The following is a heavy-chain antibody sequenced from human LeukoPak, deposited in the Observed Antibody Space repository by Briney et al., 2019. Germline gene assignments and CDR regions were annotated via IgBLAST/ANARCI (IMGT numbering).Heavy chain of an antibody. CDR3: ARGGEWEPFDY. V-gene: IGHV4-4*07. Sequence: SETLSLTCTVSGGSISSYYWSWLRQPAGKGLEWIARIYTSGSTNYNPSLKSRVTMSVDTSKNQFSLKLSSVTAADTAVYYCARGGEWEPFDYWGQGTLVTVSS. J-gene: IGHJ4*02. CDR1: GGSISSYY. D-gene: IGHD1-26*01. CDR2: IYTSGST.